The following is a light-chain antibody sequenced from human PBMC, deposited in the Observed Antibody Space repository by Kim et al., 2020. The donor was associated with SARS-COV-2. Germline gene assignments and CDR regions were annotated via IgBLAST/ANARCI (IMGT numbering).Light chain of an antibody. J-gene: IGLJ3*02. V-gene: IGLV1-44*01. CDR1: RPNIGSNT. CDR3: AAWDDSLNGPV. Sequence: GQRITISCSGSRPNIGSNTLNWYQQLPGTAPKLLIYSNNQRPSGVPDRFSGSKSGTSASLAISGLQSEDEADYYCAAWDDSLNGPVFGGGTQLTVL. CDR2: SNN.